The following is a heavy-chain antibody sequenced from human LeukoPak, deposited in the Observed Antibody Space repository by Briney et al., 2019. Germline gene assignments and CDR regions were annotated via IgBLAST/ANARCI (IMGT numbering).Heavy chain of an antibody. CDR3: ARVTVVRGHYYYYYMDV. J-gene: IGHJ6*03. CDR1: GGSFSGYY. CDR2: INHSGST. D-gene: IGHD3-10*01. V-gene: IGHV4-34*01. Sequence: SETLSLTCAVSGGSFSGYYWSWIRQPPGKGLEWIGEINHSGSTNYNPSLKSRVTISVDTSKNQSSLKLSSVTAADTAVYYCARVTVVRGHYYYYYMDVWGKGTTVTVSS.